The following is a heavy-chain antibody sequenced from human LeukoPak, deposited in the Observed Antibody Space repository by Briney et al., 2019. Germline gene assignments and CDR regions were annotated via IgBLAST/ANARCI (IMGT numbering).Heavy chain of an antibody. CDR1: GYPFTNYA. J-gene: IGHJ4*02. Sequence: ASVKVSCKTSGYPFTNYAINWVRQAPGQGLEFMGWLNTGTGNPTYAQGFTGRFVFSLDTSVSTAYLQISSLKAEDTAVYYCVRGRGAVAGTGNTYYFDYWGQGTLATVSS. D-gene: IGHD6-19*01. V-gene: IGHV7-4-1*02. CDR2: LNTGTGNP. CDR3: VRGRGAVAGTGNTYYFDY.